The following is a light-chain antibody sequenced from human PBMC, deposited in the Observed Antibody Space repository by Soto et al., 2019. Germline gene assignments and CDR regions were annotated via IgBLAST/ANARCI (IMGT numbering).Light chain of an antibody. V-gene: IGLV2-14*03. CDR1: NSDIGGYNY. Sequence: QSALTQPASVSGSPGQSITISCTGTNSDIGGYNYVSWYQQHPGKAPKLMIYDVSNRPSGVSYRFSGSKSGNTASLTISGLQAEDEADYYCSSFKSRITLWVFGGGTQLTVL. CDR3: SSFKSRITLWV. J-gene: IGLJ2*01. CDR2: DVS.